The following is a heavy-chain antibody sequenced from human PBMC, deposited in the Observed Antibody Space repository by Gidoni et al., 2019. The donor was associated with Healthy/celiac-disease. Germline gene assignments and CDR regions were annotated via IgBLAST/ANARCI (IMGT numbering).Heavy chain of an antibody. J-gene: IGHJ4*02. CDR2: IYYSGST. CDR1: GGSISSSSSY. D-gene: IGHD1-1*01. Sequence: QLPLQESGPGLVKPSEILSLTFPFSGGSISSSSSYWGWIRQPPGKGLEWIGSIYYSGSTYYNPCLKSRVTISVDTSKNQFSMKLSSVTAADTAVYYWARHEGTSQDFDYWGQGTLVTVSS. V-gene: IGHV4-39*01. CDR3: ARHEGTSQDFDY.